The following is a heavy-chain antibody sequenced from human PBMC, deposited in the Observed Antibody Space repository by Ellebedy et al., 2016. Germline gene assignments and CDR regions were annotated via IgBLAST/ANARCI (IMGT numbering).Heavy chain of an antibody. Sequence: GESLKISXAASGFTFSSYWMSWVRQAPGKGLEWVANIKQDGSEKYYVDSVKGRFTISRDNAKNSLYLQMSSLRSEDTAVYYCARKSVVTKTYGMDVWGQGTTVTVSS. V-gene: IGHV3-7*01. J-gene: IGHJ6*02. CDR3: ARKSVVTKTYGMDV. CDR1: GFTFSSYW. CDR2: IKQDGSEK. D-gene: IGHD2-21*02.